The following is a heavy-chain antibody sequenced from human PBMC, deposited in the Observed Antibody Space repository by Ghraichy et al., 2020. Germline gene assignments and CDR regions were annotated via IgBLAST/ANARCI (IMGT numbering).Heavy chain of an antibody. D-gene: IGHD3-22*01. CDR3: ATDPSTYYDSSGYDDAFDI. Sequence: LSLTCAASGFTFSSYSMNWVRQAPGKGLEWVSSISSSSSYIYYADSVKGRFTISRDNAKNSLYLQMNSLRAEDTVVYYCATDPSTYYDSSGYDDAFDIWGQGTMVTVSS. CDR1: GFTFSSYS. V-gene: IGHV3-21*01. J-gene: IGHJ3*02. CDR2: ISSSSSYI.